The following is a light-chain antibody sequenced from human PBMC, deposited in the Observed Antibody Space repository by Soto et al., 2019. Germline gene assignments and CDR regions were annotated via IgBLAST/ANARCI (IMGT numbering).Light chain of an antibody. CDR2: GAS. J-gene: IGKJ4*01. CDR1: QSVAKNY. Sequence: ETVLTQSPGTLSLSPGERATLSCRASQSVAKNYLAWYQHKPGQGPWLLISGASSRATGIPDRFSGSGSGTDFTLTISRLQPEDFAVYYCLQYASEPLTFGGGTKVEI. V-gene: IGKV3-20*01. CDR3: LQYASEPLT.